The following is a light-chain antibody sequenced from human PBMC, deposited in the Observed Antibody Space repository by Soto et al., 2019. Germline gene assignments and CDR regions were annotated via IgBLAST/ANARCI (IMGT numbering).Light chain of an antibody. Sequence: QSVLTQPPSVSGAPGQRVTISCTGSSSNIGAPYDVHWYQQLPGTAPKLLIYGNVNRPSGVPDRFSGSQSGTSASLAITGLQAEDEADYYCQSYDSSLSGDVFGAGTKLTVL. CDR1: SSNIGAPYD. CDR3: QSYDSSLSGDV. V-gene: IGLV1-40*01. CDR2: GNV. J-gene: IGLJ1*01.